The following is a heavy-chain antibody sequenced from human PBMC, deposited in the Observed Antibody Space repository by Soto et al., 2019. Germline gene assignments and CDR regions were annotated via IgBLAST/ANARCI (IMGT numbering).Heavy chain of an antibody. CDR2: IYSSGST. Sequence: SETLSLTCTVTGGAISGYYWTWIRQSDGEGLEWIGRIYSSGSTNYNPSLKSRVTISLDTSLNYFSLRLSSVTAADTAVYYCARGQRFSDWFDPWGQGTLVTVSS. CDR3: ARGQRFSDWFDP. CDR1: GGAISGYY. D-gene: IGHD3-3*01. V-gene: IGHV4-4*07. J-gene: IGHJ5*02.